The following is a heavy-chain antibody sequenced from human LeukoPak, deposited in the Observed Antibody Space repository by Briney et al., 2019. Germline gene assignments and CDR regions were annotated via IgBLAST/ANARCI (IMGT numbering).Heavy chain of an antibody. CDR1: GGSFSGYY. V-gene: IGHV4-34*01. Sequence: SETLSLTCAVYGGSFSGYYWSWIRQPPGKGLEWIGEINHSGSTNYNPSLKSRVTISVDTSKNQFSLKLASVTAADTAVYYCAGMVTFQANFDFWGQGTLVTVSS. D-gene: IGHD2-21*02. CDR2: INHSGST. CDR3: AGMVTFQANFDF. J-gene: IGHJ4*02.